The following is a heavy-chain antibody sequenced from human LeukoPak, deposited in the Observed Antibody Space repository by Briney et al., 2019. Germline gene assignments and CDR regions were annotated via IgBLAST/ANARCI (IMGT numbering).Heavy chain of an antibody. V-gene: IGHV3-11*04. D-gene: IGHD1-1*01. CDR2: ISSSGSTI. J-gene: IGHJ4*02. Sequence: GGSLRLSCVASGFTFSDYYMNWVRQAPGKGLEWVSYISSSGSTIYYADSVKGRFTISRDNAKNSLYLQMNSLRAEDTAVYYCAREVLSWKSFDYWGQGTLVTVSS. CDR3: AREVLSWKSFDY. CDR1: GFTFSDYY.